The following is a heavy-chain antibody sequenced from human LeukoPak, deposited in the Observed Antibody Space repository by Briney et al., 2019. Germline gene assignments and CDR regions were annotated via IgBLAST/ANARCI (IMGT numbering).Heavy chain of an antibody. CDR3: ARKAQYNGHYPLDY. CDR1: GFTFASYS. D-gene: IGHD1-7*01. Sequence: GGSLRLSCAASGFTFASYSMSWVRQAPGKGLEWVSGTSDRGDYTYYADSVKGRFTISRDSSKNTLFLQMNSLRAEDTALYFCARKAQYNGHYPLDYWGQGTLVTVSS. J-gene: IGHJ4*02. CDR2: TSDRGDYT. V-gene: IGHV3-23*01.